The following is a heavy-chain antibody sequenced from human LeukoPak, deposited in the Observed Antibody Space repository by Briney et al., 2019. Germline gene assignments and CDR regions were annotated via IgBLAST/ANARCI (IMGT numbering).Heavy chain of an antibody. V-gene: IGHV3-23*01. J-gene: IGHJ3*02. CDR3: AKDLRPLVVLEACDI. Sequence: PGGSLRLSCAASGFTFSNYVMSWVRQAPGRGLEWVSGISGGGDKTYYADSVKGRFTISRDNSKNTLYLQMNSLRAEDTASYYCAKDLRPLVVLEACDIWGQGTMVTVS. CDR1: GFTFSNYV. D-gene: IGHD2-15*01. CDR2: ISGGGDKT.